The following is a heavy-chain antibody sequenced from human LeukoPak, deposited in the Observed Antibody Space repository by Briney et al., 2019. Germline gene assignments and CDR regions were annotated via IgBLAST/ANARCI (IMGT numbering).Heavy chain of an antibody. D-gene: IGHD3-22*01. CDR3: ARVPFESGYYYDSSDYTYYYGMDV. Sequence: PSQTLSLTCTVSGGSISSGGYYWSWIRQHPGKGLEWIGYIYYSGSTYYNPSLKSRVTISVDTSKNQFSLKLSSVTAADTAVYYCARVPFESGYYYDSSDYTYYYGMDVWGQGTTVTVSS. CDR1: GGSISSGGYY. CDR2: IYYSGST. V-gene: IGHV4-31*03. J-gene: IGHJ6*02.